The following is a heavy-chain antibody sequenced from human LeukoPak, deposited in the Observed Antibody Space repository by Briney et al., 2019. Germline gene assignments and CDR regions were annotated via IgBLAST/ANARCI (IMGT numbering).Heavy chain of an antibody. V-gene: IGHV3-30-3*01. D-gene: IGHD3-16*01. J-gene: IGHJ4*02. CDR1: GFTFSSYA. CDR2: ISYDGSNK. CDR3: ARDMITFGGALAVLDY. Sequence: GGSLRLSCAASGFTFSSYAMHWVRQAPGKGLEWVAVISYDGSNKYYADSVKGRSTISRDNSKNTLYLQMNSLRAEDTAVYYCARDMITFGGALAVLDYWGQGTLVTVSS.